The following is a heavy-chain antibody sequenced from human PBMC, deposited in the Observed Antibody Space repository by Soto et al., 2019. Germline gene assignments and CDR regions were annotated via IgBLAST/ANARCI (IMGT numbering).Heavy chain of an antibody. Sequence: PPLTCAVSVGSICSGGYSWLCIRQPPGKCLEWTGYIDQSGRTYYNPYLESRVTISVDRSHNQFSLKLSSVTAADKAVYYCTKDQNMTPNEDGYYDYVWGSYRYTALDYWGQGTLVTVSS. CDR1: VGSICSGGYS. V-gene: IGHV4-30-2*01. CDR3: TKDQNMTPNEDGYYDYVWGSYRYTALDY. D-gene: IGHD3-16*02. CDR2: IDQSGRT. J-gene: IGHJ4*02.